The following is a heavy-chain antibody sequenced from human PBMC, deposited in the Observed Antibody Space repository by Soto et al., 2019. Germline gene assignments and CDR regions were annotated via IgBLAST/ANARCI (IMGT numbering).Heavy chain of an antibody. J-gene: IGHJ4*02. CDR3: VRAFSKQLLPPEYFVF. D-gene: IGHD3-10*01. CDR2: IYPGDSDT. Sequence: LIGDWLRWVRQITGKGLEWVGIIYPGDSDTRYSPSFQSHVTISADKSTSTAYLQWSSLKGSDTAMYYCVRAFSKQLLPPEYFVFWGPATLLSVS. V-gene: IGHV5-51*01. CDR1: LIGDW.